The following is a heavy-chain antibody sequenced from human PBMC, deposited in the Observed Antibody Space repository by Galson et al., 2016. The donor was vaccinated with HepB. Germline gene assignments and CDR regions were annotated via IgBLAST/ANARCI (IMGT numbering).Heavy chain of an antibody. D-gene: IGHD4-17*01. CDR2: VYHSGTT. Sequence: LSLTCTVSGGSVNSGSHYWSWIRQPPGKTLEWIGYVYHSGTTNYNPSLKSRLTVSVDTSKNQFSLTLTSVTAADTAVYFCARIKRPASGDYAFDSWGQGTLVTVS. J-gene: IGHJ4*02. CDR3: ARIKRPASGDYAFDS. V-gene: IGHV4-61*01. CDR1: GGSVNSGSHY.